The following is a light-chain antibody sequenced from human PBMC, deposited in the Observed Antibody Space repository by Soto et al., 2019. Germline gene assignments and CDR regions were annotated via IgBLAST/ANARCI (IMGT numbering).Light chain of an antibody. V-gene: IGKV3-15*01. CDR1: QSISSN. CDR3: QQYNNWWT. J-gene: IGKJ1*01. Sequence: EIVMTQSPATLSVSPGGRVTLSCRASQSISSNLAWYQQKPGQAPRLLIYGASTRATGIPARFSGSGSGTEFTLTISSLQSEDFAVYYCQQYNNWWTVGQGTKVDIK. CDR2: GAS.